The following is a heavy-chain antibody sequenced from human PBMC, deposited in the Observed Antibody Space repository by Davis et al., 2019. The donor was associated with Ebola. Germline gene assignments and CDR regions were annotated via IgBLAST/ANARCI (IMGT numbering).Heavy chain of an antibody. CDR3: AASYSSSWYLDY. Sequence: PGGSLRLSCAASGFTFDDYAMHWVRQAPGKGLEWVSGISWNSGSIGYADSVKGRFTISRDNAKNSLYLQMNSLRAEDMALYYCAASYSSSWYLDYWGQGTLVTVSS. V-gene: IGHV3-9*03. CDR1: GFTFDDYA. CDR2: ISWNSGSI. D-gene: IGHD6-13*01. J-gene: IGHJ4*02.